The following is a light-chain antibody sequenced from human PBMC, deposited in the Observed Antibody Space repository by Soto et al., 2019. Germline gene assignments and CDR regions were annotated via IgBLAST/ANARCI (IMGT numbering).Light chain of an antibody. Sequence: QSALTQPASVSGSPGQSITISCTGTSSDIGSYRLVSWYQQHPGKAPKLMIYEVSERPSGISNRFSGSKSGNTASLTISGLQAEDEADYYCCSYAGNSASYVVFGGGTKVTVL. CDR3: CSYAGNSASYVV. J-gene: IGLJ2*01. V-gene: IGLV2-23*02. CDR2: EVS. CDR1: SSDIGSYRL.